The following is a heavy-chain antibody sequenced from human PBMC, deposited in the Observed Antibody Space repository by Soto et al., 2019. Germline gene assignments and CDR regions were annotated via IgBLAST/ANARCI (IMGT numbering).Heavy chain of an antibody. CDR1: GGTFRSYA. J-gene: IGHJ6*02. Sequence: GASVKVSSRASGGTFRSYAIIWVRKAPGQGLEWMGGIIPIFGTANYAQKFQGRVTITADESMSTAYMELSSLRSEDTAVYYWARDPDSYYYGMDVWGQGTTVTVAS. D-gene: IGHD2-21*01. CDR2: IIPIFGTA. CDR3: ARDPDSYYYGMDV. V-gene: IGHV1-69*13.